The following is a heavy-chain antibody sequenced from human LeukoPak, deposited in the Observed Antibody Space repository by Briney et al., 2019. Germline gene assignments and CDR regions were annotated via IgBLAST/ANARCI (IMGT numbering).Heavy chain of an antibody. J-gene: IGHJ2*01. CDR3: ARGSSPYSWYFDL. CDR2: IAADSGDIHGYT. D-gene: IGHD4-11*01. Sequence: ASVKVSCKASGYRLRNHGISWVRQAPGQGLEWVGWIAADSGDIHGYTHYAEKLQGRVSMTTDTSTDTAYMDLRSLTSDDTAVYYCARGSSPYSWYFDLWGRGTLITVSS. V-gene: IGHV1-18*01. CDR1: GYRLRNHG.